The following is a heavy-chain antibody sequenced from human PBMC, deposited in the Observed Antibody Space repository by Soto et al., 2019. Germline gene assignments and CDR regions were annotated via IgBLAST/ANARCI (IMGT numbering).Heavy chain of an antibody. CDR1: GGSINDFY. V-gene: IGHV4-59*01. D-gene: IGHD1-26*01. J-gene: IGHJ3*02. CDR2: IYYSGST. Sequence: SETLSLTCTVSGGSINDFYWTWIRQPPGKGLEWIGYIYYSGSTNYNPSLKSRFTISVDTSKNQFSLKLSSVTAADTAVYYCARSAWGYAFDIWGRGTVVTVSS. CDR3: ARSAWGYAFDI.